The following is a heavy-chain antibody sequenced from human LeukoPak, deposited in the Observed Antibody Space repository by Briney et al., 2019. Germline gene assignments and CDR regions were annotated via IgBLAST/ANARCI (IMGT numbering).Heavy chain of an antibody. V-gene: IGHV1-18*01. D-gene: IGHD3-3*01. CDR3: ARDKYDFWSGYSLLGMDV. CDR1: GYTFTSYG. J-gene: IGHJ6*02. CDR2: ISAYNGNT. Sequence: ASVKVSCKASGYTFTSYGISWVRQAPGQGLEWMGWISAYNGNTNYAQKLQGRVTMTTDTSTSTAYMELRSLRSEDTAVYYCARDKYDFWSGYSLLGMDVWGQGTTVTVSS.